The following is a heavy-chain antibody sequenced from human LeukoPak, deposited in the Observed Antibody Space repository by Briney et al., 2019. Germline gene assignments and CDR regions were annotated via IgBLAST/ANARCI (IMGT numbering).Heavy chain of an antibody. Sequence: GGSLRLSCEVSGFTFSTYGMSWVRQAPGKGLEWVSAITGSGGRTYYADSVKGRFTISRDNSRDRLYLETNSLRAEDTAVYYCARDRMGAIMYFDVWGRGTLVTVSS. D-gene: IGHD3-10*01. CDR3: ARDRMGAIMYFDV. CDR1: GFTFSTYG. J-gene: IGHJ2*01. CDR2: ITGSGGRT. V-gene: IGHV3-23*01.